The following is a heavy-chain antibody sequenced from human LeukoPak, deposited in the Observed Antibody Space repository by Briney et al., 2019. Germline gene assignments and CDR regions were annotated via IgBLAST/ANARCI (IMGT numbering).Heavy chain of an antibody. CDR3: ARLGAFGGVIGGDY. CDR2: IYYSGST. Sequence: SETLSLTCTVSGGSISSYYWSWIRQPPGKGLEWIGYIYYSGSTNYNPSLKSRVTISVDTSKNQFSLKLSSVTAADTAVYYCARLGAFGGVIGGDYWGQGTLVTVSS. V-gene: IGHV4-59*08. CDR1: GGSISSYY. D-gene: IGHD3-16*02. J-gene: IGHJ4*02.